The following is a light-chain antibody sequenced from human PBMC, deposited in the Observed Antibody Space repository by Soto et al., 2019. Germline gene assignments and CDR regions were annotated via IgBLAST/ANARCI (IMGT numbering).Light chain of an antibody. V-gene: IGLV2-14*03. CDR3: SSYTSSNTPV. J-gene: IGLJ2*01. CDR2: DVS. CDR1: SSDVGSYNY. Sequence: QSALTQPASVSGSPGQSITISCTGTSSDVGSYNYVSWYQQHPGKAPKLMIYDVSNRPSGVSKRFSGSKSGNTASLTISGLQAEDEADYYCSSYTSSNTPVFGGGTKLTVL.